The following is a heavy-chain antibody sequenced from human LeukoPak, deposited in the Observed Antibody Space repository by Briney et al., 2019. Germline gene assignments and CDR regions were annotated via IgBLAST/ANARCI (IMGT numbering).Heavy chain of an antibody. V-gene: IGHV1-2*02. J-gene: IGHJ4*02. D-gene: IGHD3-22*01. CDR3: ARGTYYYDSSFRHYFDY. CDR2: INPNSGGT. CDR1: GYTFTSYD. Sequence: ASVKVSCKASGYTFTSYDINWVRQAPGQGLEWMGWINPNSGGTNYAQKFQGRVTMTRDTSISTAYMELSRLRSDDTAVYYCARGTYYYDSSFRHYFDYWGQGTLVTVSS.